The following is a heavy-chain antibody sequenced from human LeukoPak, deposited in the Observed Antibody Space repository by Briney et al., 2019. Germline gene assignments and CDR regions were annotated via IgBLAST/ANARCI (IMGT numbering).Heavy chain of an antibody. CDR3: ARGSVATIPSPWYFDY. V-gene: IGHV5-51*01. J-gene: IGHJ4*02. D-gene: IGHD5-12*01. CDR2: IYPGDSDT. Sequence: GESLKISCKGSGYSFTSYWIGWVRQMPGKGLEWMGIIYPGDSDTRYSPSFQGQVTISADKSISTAYLQWSSLKASDTAMYYCARGSVATIPSPWYFDYWGQGTLVTVSS. CDR1: GYSFTSYW.